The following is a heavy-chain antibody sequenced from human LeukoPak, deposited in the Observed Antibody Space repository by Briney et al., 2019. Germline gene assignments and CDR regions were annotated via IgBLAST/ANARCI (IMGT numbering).Heavy chain of an antibody. CDR3: TWMTTFFTVDF. J-gene: IGHJ4*02. D-gene: IGHD3-16*01. Sequence: GGSLRLSCAVSGILFSDAWMSWVRQAPGQGLEWVGRMKSKGGGGTTDYAAPVKGRLTISRDDSRNTLYLQMDSLQIEDTAVYYCTWMTTFFTVDFWGQGTRVTVSS. CDR2: MKSKGGGGTT. V-gene: IGHV3-15*01. CDR1: GILFSDAW.